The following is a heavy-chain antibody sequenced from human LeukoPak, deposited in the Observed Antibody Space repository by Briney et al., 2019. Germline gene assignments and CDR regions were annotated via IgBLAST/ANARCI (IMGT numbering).Heavy chain of an antibody. J-gene: IGHJ5*02. CDR2: IRYTGET. V-gene: IGHV3-48*01. CDR1: GFIFSQYS. CDR3: ARDAGNSGYGCDL. Sequence: GGSLRLSCAASGFIFSQYSMNWVRQAPGKGLEWVSHIRYTGETFYADSVKGRFTISKDSARNSLYLQMNDLRGEDTAIYYRARDAGNSGYGCDLWGQGTLVTVSS. D-gene: IGHD5-12*01.